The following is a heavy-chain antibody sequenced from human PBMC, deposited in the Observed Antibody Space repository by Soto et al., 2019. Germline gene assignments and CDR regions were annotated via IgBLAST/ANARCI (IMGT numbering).Heavy chain of an antibody. D-gene: IGHD4-17*01. V-gene: IGHV1-69*13. CDR2: IIPIFGTA. CDR3: ARDTIDYQSSPAFDY. CDR1: GGTFSSYA. J-gene: IGHJ4*02. Sequence: SVKVSCKASGGTFSSYAISWVRQAPGQGLEWMGGIIPIFGTANYAQKFQGRVTITADESTSTAYMELSSLRSEDTAVYYCARDTIDYQSSPAFDYWGQGTLVTVSS.